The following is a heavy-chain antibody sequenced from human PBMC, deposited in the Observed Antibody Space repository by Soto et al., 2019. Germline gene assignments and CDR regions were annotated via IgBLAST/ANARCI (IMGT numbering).Heavy chain of an antibody. D-gene: IGHD6-6*01. Sequence: SETLSVTCTVSGGSISSYYWSWIRQPPGKGLEWIGYIYYSGSTNYNPSLKSRVTISVDTSKNQFSLKLSSVTAADTAVYYCASGTSMAARNAGPESYYYGMVVWGQGTTVTVSS. J-gene: IGHJ6*02. V-gene: IGHV4-59*01. CDR1: GGSISSYY. CDR3: ASGTSMAARNAGPESYYYGMVV. CDR2: IYYSGST.